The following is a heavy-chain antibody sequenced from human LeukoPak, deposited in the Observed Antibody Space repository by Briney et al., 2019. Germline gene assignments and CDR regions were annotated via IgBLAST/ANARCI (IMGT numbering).Heavy chain of an antibody. D-gene: IGHD1-26*01. V-gene: IGHV1-2*02. CDR3: ARDMDSGPDFFDY. J-gene: IGHJ4*02. CDR1: GGTFSSYA. Sequence: ASVKVSCKASGGTFSSYAISWVRQAPGQGLEWMGGINPHSGGTDHAQKFQGRVTMTRDTSISTAYMELSRLRSDDTAVYYCARDMDSGPDFFDYWGLGALVTVSS. CDR2: INPHSGGT.